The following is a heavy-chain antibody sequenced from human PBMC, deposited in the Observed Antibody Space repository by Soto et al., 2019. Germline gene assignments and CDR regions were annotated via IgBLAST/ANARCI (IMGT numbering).Heavy chain of an antibody. J-gene: IGHJ3*02. V-gene: IGHV1-69*02. CDR3: ARVRPYTTVTTAFDI. CDR2: IIPILGIA. Sequence: QVQLVQSGAEVKKPGSSVKVSCKASGGTFSSYTSSWVRQAPGQGLEWMGRIIPILGIANYAQKFQGRVTITANKATSTAYMELSSLRSEDTAVYYCARVRPYTTVTTAFDIWGQGTMVTVSS. D-gene: IGHD4-17*01. CDR1: GGTFSSYT.